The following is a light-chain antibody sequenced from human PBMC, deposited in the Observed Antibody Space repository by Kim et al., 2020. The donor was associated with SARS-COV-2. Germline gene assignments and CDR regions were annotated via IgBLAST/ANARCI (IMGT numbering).Light chain of an antibody. CDR3: QQGTTFPWT. J-gene: IGKJ1*01. CDR2: GSS. V-gene: IGKV1-12*01. Sequence: ASMGDTVTLTCRASQAIGPCLAWYQQRPGNAPKLLISGSSDLETGVPSRFSGSGSGTEFTLTIISLQPEDFATYYCQQGTTFPWTFGPGTKVDIK. CDR1: QAIGPC.